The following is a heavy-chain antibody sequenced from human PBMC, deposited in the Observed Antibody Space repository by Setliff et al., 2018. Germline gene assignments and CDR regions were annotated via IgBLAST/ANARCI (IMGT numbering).Heavy chain of an antibody. J-gene: IGHJ6*02. V-gene: IGHV1-58*02. CDR3: AADYGGNSGGGMDV. Sequence: ASVKVSCKASGFTFTSSAMQWVRQARGQRLEWIGWIVVGSGNTNYAQRFQERVTITRDMFTSTAYMELSSLRSEDTAVYYCAADYGGNSGGGMDVWGQGTTVTVSS. CDR1: GFTFTSSA. D-gene: IGHD4-17*01. CDR2: IVVGSGNT.